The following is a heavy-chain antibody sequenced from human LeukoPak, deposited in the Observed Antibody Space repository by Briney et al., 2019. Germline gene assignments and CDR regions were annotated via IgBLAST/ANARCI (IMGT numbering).Heavy chain of an antibody. CDR3: AGYMVRGVRFYYYYYMDV. CDR1: GFILSNFS. Sequence: PGGSLRLSCAASGFILSNFSMNWVRQAPGKGLEWVSYISSSGSTIYYADSVKGRFTISRDNAKNSLYLQMNSLRAEDTAVYYCAGYMVRGVRFYYYYYMDVWGKGTTVTISS. CDR2: ISSSGSTI. D-gene: IGHD3-10*01. V-gene: IGHV3-48*04. J-gene: IGHJ6*03.